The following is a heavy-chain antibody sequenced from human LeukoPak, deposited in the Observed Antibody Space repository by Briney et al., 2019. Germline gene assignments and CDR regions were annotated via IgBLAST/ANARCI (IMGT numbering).Heavy chain of an antibody. D-gene: IGHD6-13*01. V-gene: IGHV4-59*08. CDR2: IYYSGST. Sequence: SDTLSLTCTVSGDSITSHYWSWIRQPPGKGLEWIGYIYYSGSTNYNPSLKSRVTTSVDTSKNQFSLKLSSVTAADTAVYYCARHARSWYYDYWGQGTLVTVSS. CDR1: GDSITSHY. J-gene: IGHJ4*02. CDR3: ARHARSWYYDY.